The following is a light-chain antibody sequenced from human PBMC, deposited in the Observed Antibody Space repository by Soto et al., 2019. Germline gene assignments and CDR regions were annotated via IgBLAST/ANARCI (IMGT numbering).Light chain of an antibody. V-gene: IGKV3-15*01. J-gene: IGKJ1*01. Sequence: EIVVTQSSATLSVSPVERPNLSCGASQSVSSNLAWYQQKPGQAPRLLIYGASTRATGIPARFSGSGSGTEFTLTISSLQSEDFAVYYCQQYNNWPRTVGQGTKVDI. CDR3: QQYNNWPRT. CDR2: GAS. CDR1: QSVSSN.